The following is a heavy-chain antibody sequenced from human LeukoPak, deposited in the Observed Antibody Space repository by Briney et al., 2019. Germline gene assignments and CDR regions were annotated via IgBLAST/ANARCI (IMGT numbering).Heavy chain of an antibody. CDR3: AKDQGIAVAGFDY. V-gene: IGHV3-23*01. D-gene: IGHD6-19*01. J-gene: IGHJ4*02. CDR1: GFTFSSYA. CDR2: ISGSGGST. Sequence: PGGSLRLSCAASGFTFSSYAMSWVRQAPGKGLEWVSAISGSGGSTYYADSVKGRFTISRDNSKNTLCLQMNSLRAEDTAVYYCAKDQGIAVAGFDYWGQGTLVTVSS.